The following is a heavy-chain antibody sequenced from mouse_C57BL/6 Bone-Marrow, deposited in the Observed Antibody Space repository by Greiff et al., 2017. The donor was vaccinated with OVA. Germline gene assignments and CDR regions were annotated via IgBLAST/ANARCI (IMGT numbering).Heavy chain of an antibody. Sequence: QVQLQQSGAELVRPGASVTLSCKASGYTFTDYEMHWVKQTPVNGLEWIGAIDPETGGTAYNQKFKGKAILTADKSSSTAYMELRSLTSEDSAVYYCHYGNLFAYWGQGTLVTVSA. CDR3: HYGNLFAY. V-gene: IGHV1-15*01. J-gene: IGHJ3*01. CDR2: IDPETGGT. CDR1: GYTFTDYE. D-gene: IGHD2-1*01.